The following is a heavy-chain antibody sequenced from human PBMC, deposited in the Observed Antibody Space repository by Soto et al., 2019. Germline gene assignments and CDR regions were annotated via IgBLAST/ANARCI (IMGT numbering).Heavy chain of an antibody. J-gene: IGHJ4*02. Sequence: ASVKVSCKASGYTFTGYYMHWLLQAPGQGLEWMRWINPKSGGTNYAQKFPGWVTMTRDTSISTAYMELSRLRSDDTAVYSCARLHSTVDPLWGQGTLVTVSS. V-gene: IGHV1-2*04. CDR2: INPKSGGT. D-gene: IGHD4-17*01. CDR3: ARLHSTVDPL. CDR1: GYTFTGYY.